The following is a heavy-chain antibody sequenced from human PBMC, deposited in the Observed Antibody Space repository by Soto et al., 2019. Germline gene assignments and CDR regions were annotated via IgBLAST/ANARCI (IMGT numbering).Heavy chain of an antibody. CDR3: ARGRWVRASGNYYLIS. J-gene: IGHJ5*02. D-gene: IGHD3-10*01. Sequence: QVLLVQSGAEVEKPGASVRVSCRTSGFVFTDHAIHWARQAPGQRLEWVGWVNAGNGHTKYSQNFQGRVTLTRDTSTTTAYMELSSLRSEDTAVFYCARGRWVRASGNYYLISWGQGTLVTVSS. CDR2: VNAGNGHT. CDR1: GFVFTDHA. V-gene: IGHV1-3*01.